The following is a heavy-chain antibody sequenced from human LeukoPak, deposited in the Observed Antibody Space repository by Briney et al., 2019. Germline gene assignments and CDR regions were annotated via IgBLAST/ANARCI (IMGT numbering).Heavy chain of an antibody. CDR3: AKDEYSSSWGYYYYYMDV. D-gene: IGHD6-6*01. J-gene: IGHJ6*03. Sequence: ASVTVSCKASGYTFTSYDINWVRQATGQGLEWMGWMNPNSGNTGYAQKFQGRVTMTRNTSISTAYMEMRSLRTEDTAVYYCAKDEYSSSWGYYYYYMDVWGKGTTVTVSS. CDR1: GYTFTSYD. CDR2: MNPNSGNT. V-gene: IGHV1-8*01.